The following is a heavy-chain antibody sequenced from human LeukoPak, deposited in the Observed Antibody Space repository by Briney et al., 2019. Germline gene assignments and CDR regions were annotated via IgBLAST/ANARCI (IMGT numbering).Heavy chain of an antibody. CDR1: GGSISSSNYY. J-gene: IGHJ4*02. V-gene: IGHV4-39*01. CDR3: ASPGSGSSYHFDY. Sequence: SDTLSLTCTVSGGSISSSNYYWGWIRQPPGNGLEWIGSIYYSGATYYNPSLKSRVTISIDTSKNQFSLRLRSVTAADTAVYYCASPGSGSSYHFDYWGPGTLVTVSS. CDR2: IYYSGAT. D-gene: IGHD1-26*01.